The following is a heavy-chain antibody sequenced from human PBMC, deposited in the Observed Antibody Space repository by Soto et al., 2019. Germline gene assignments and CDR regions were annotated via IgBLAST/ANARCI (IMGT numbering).Heavy chain of an antibody. CDR1: GFAFSTYA. J-gene: IGHJ4*02. CDR2: IWYDGSNK. D-gene: IGHD6-13*01. V-gene: IGHV3-30*04. Sequence: GGSLRLSCAVSGFAFSTYAMHWVRQAPGKGLEWVAVIWYDGSNKYYADSVKGRFTVSRDDSKNTLFVQMNSLRGEDTAGYYCARARGSYSSNWYPGDHWGQGTLVTVSS. CDR3: ARARGSYSSNWYPGDH.